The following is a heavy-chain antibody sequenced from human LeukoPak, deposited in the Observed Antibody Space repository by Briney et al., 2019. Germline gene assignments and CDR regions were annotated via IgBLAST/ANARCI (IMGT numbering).Heavy chain of an antibody. J-gene: IGHJ5*02. CDR1: GFTFDDYA. D-gene: IGHD1-26*01. CDR2: ISWNSGSI. V-gene: IGHV3-9*01. Sequence: PGGSLRLSCAASGFTFDDYAMHWVRQAPGKGLAWVSGISWNSGSIGYADSVKGGFTISRDNAKNSLYLQMNSLRAEDTALYYCAKDRSGSYSNWLDPWGQGTLVTVSS. CDR3: AKDRSGSYSNWLDP.